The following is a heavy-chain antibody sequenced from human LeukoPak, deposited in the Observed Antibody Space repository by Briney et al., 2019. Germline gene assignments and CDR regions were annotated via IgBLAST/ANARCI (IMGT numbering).Heavy chain of an antibody. CDR3: ARGRTDFDH. Sequence: GASVKVSCKASGGTFSSYAISWVRQAPGQGLEWMGWINPNSGGTNYAQKFQGRVTMTRDTSISTAYMELSRLRSDDTAVYYCARGRTDFDHWGQGTLVTVSS. CDR2: INPNSGGT. V-gene: IGHV1-2*02. CDR1: GGTFSSYA. J-gene: IGHJ4*02.